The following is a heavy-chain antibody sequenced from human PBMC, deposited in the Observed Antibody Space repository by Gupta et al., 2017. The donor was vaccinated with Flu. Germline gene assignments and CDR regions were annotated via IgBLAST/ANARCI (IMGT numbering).Heavy chain of an antibody. J-gene: IGHJ4*02. V-gene: IGHV3-21*06. CDR3: ARDLPTESVAGPFYFDS. D-gene: IGHD2-21*01. Sequence: EVQLVESGGGLVRPGESLRLSCVGSGFPFNNFGMNWIRQAPGKGLEWVASISRSGYYKHHPDSLKGRLTISRDNARNSMYLQMNSLRAEDTAVYYCARDLPTESVAGPFYFDSWGQGILVTVSS. CDR2: ISRSGYYK. CDR1: GFPFNNFG.